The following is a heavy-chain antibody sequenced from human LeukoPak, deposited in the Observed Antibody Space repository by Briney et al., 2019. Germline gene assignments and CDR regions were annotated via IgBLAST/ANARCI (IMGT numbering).Heavy chain of an antibody. Sequence: GGSLRLSCAASGFTFSSYEMNWVRQAPGKGLEWVSYISASGTNIYYADSVKGRFTISRDNAKNSLYLQMNSLRAEDTAVYYCARLKGGYCSGGSCYLYYFDYWGQGTLVTVSS. CDR2: ISASGTNI. CDR1: GFTFSSYE. J-gene: IGHJ4*02. V-gene: IGHV3-48*03. D-gene: IGHD2-15*01. CDR3: ARLKGGYCSGGSCYLYYFDY.